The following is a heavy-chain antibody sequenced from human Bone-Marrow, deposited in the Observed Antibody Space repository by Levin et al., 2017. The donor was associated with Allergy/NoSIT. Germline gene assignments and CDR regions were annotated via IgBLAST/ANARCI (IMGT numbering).Heavy chain of an antibody. J-gene: IGHJ5*02. CDR1: GYSFTSYW. CDR3: AVSSYGVTGFDP. D-gene: IGHD4/OR15-4a*01. Sequence: GESLKISCKASGYSFTSYWIAWVRQLPGKGLESMGVIFPSDSETRYSPSFQGQVTISADKSITTAYLQWTSLRASDTGMYYCAVSSYGVTGFDPWGQGTLVTVSS. V-gene: IGHV5-51*01. CDR2: IFPSDSET.